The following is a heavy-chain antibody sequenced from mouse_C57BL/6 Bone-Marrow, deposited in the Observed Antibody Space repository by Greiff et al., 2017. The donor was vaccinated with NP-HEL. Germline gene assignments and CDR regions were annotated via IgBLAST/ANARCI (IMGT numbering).Heavy chain of an antibody. D-gene: IGHD2-4*01. CDR3: ARWGLRRGMDAMDY. CDR1: GYTFTSYW. CDR2: INPSNGGT. J-gene: IGHJ4*01. Sequence: QVQLQQPGTELVKPGASVKLSCKASGYTFTSYWMHWVKQRPGQGLEWIGNINPSNGGTNYNEKFKSKATLTADKTSSTAYMQLSSLTSEDSAVYYCARWGLRRGMDAMDYWGQGTSVTVSS. V-gene: IGHV1-53*01.